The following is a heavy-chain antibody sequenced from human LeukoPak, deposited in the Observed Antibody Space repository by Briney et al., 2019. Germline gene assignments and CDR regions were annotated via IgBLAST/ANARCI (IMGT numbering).Heavy chain of an antibody. CDR2: IIPIFGTA. CDR3: ARALLGATTRGFFDY. D-gene: IGHD1-26*01. J-gene: IGHJ4*02. V-gene: IGHV1-69*05. Sequence: GASVKVSCKASGYTFTSYGISWVRQAPGQGLEWMGGIIPIFGTANYAQKFQGRVTITTDESTSTAYMELGSLRSEDTAVYYCARALLGATTRGFFDYWGQGTLVTVSS. CDR1: GYTFTSYG.